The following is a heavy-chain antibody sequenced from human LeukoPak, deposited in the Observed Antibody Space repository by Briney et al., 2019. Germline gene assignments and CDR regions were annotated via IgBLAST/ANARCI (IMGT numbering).Heavy chain of an antibody. J-gene: IGHJ3*02. CDR3: ASLVVTAIPPIACDS. CDR1: AGSISSSMDF. Sequence: KPSETLSHLHSLYAGSISSSMDFWRGIRPPPGKGVGWVGRIYYSGSTYYTPSLRSRFTISVDTSKNQFSPNLSSLTAADAAVYYCASLVVTAIPPIACDSWGQGTMVTVSS. V-gene: IGHV4-39*01. D-gene: IGHD2-21*02. CDR2: IYYSGST.